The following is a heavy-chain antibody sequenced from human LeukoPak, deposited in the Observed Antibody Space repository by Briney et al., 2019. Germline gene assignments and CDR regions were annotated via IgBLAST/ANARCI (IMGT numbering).Heavy chain of an antibody. V-gene: IGHV4-4*02. J-gene: IGHJ5*02. D-gene: IGHD6-13*01. CDR3: ARDASRSIAAAGWFNP. Sequence: SGTLSLTCAVSGGSISSSNWWSWVRQPPGKGLEWIGEIYHSGSTNYNPSLKSRVTMSVDTSKNQFSLKLSSVTAADTAVYYCARDASRSIAAAGWFNPWGQGTLVTVSS. CDR1: GGSISSSNW. CDR2: IYHSGST.